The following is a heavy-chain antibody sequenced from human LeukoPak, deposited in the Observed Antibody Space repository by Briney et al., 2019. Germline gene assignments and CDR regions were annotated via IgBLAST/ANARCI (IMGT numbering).Heavy chain of an antibody. CDR1: GFTVSSNY. D-gene: IGHD3-10*01. J-gene: IGHJ4*02. CDR2: IYSGGST. CDR3: ASTSGILRRHFDY. V-gene: IGHV3-66*01. Sequence: PGGSLRLSCAASGFTVSSNYMSWVRQAPGKGLEWVSVIYSGGSTYYADSVKGRFTISRDNSKNTLYLQMNSLRAEDTAVYYCASTSGILRRHFDYWGQGTLVTVSS.